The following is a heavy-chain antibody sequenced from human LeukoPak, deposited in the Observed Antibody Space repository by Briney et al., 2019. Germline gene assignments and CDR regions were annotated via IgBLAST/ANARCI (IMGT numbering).Heavy chain of an antibody. V-gene: IGHV3-30*02. D-gene: IGHD2-15*01. J-gene: IGHJ4*02. Sequence: GGSLRLSCAASGFNFRNYAMHRVRQAPGKEPEWVALIRFDGSHKYYADPVKGRFTISRDNSRDTLSLQMSSLRAEDTAVYYCTRSAYCTGGTCYSKTFDYWGQGTLVTVSS. CDR3: TRSAYCTGGTCYSKTFDY. CDR2: IRFDGSHK. CDR1: GFNFRNYA.